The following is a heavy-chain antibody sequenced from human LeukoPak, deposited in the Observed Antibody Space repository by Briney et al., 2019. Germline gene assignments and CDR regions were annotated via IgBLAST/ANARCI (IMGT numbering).Heavy chain of an antibody. CDR1: GVFFSDYY. D-gene: IGHD2-15*01. CDR2: ISSGSSYT. Sequence: PGGSLRLSCAASGVFFSDYYMSWIRQAPGKGLEWVSDISSGSSYTNYAESVQGRFGISRDNAKNSLFLQMTSLRVEDTAVYYCAKTKRYCCGGSCYWPTDFWGQGTLVTVSS. V-gene: IGHV3-11*03. J-gene: IGHJ4*02. CDR3: AKTKRYCCGGSCYWPTDF.